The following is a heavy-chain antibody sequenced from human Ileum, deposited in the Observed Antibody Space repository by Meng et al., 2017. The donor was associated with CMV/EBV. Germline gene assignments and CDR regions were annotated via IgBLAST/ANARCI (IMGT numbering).Heavy chain of an antibody. CDR2: LYYSGTT. J-gene: IGHJ4*02. CDR3: ARWSPESSSWSGFDF. V-gene: IGHV4-39*07. Sequence: QLQRQESGPRLVTPSETLSLICTVSGGSISIGRHYWGWIRQPPGKGLEWIGILYYSGTTYYNPSLKSRVTMSVGTSENQFSLKMNSVTAADTAVYYCARWSPESSSWSGFDFWGQGTLVTVSS. D-gene: IGHD6-13*01. CDR1: GGSISIGRHY.